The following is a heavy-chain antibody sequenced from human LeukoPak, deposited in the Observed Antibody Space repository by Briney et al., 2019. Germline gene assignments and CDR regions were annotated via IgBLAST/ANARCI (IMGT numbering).Heavy chain of an antibody. D-gene: IGHD3-10*01. CDR2: FDPEDGET. J-gene: IGHJ4*02. CDR1: GYTLTELS. CDR3: ATDSMVRGVIPL. Sequence: ASVKVSCKVSGYTLTELSMHWVRQAPGKGLEWMGGFDPEDGETIYAEKFQGRVTITADTSTDTAYMELSSLRSEDTAVYYCATDSMVRGVIPLWGQGTLVTVSS. V-gene: IGHV1-24*01.